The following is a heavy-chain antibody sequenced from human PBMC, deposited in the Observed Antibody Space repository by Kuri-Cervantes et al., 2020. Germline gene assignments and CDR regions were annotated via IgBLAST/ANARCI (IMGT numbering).Heavy chain of an antibody. CDR2: INPSGGST. V-gene: IGHV1-46*04. CDR1: GYTLTNYY. Sequence: ASGKVSCKASGYTLTNYYMHWVRQAPGQGLEWMGIINPSGGSTSYAQKLQGRVTMTRDTSTSTVYMELNSLRSEDTAVYYCARGRPLYTSGPFDPWGQGTLVTVSS. CDR3: ARGRPLYTSGPFDP. J-gene: IGHJ5*02. D-gene: IGHD3-10*01.